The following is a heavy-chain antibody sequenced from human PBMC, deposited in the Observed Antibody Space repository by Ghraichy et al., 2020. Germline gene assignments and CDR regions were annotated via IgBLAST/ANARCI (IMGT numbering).Heavy chain of an antibody. CDR3: TTGMTSGQNF. D-gene: IGHD1-14*01. J-gene: IGHJ4*02. CDR1: GFIFSKAW. Sequence: GRSLRLSCAASGFIFSKAWMNWVRQAPGKGLEWIGRIKSKTDGGATEYAAPLKDRFTISRDDSENTLYLQMNSLKTEDTAVYFCTTGMTSGQNFWGQGTLVTVSS. CDR2: IKSKTDGGAT. V-gene: IGHV3-15*01.